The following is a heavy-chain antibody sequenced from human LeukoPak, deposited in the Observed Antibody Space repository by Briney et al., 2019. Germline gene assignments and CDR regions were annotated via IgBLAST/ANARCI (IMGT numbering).Heavy chain of an antibody. D-gene: IGHD6-25*01. J-gene: IGHJ3*02. V-gene: IGHV3-21*01. CDR3: ARGGRDAFNI. CDR1: GFTFSSYS. CDR2: ISSSSIYI. Sequence: PGGSLRLSCAASGFTFSSYSMNWVRQAPGKGLEWVSSISSSSIYIYYADSVKGRFTISRDNAKNSLYLQMNSLRAEDTAVYYCARGGRDAFNIWGQGTMVTVSS.